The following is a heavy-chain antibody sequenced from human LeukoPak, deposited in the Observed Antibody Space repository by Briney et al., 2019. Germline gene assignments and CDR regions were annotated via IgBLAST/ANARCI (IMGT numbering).Heavy chain of an antibody. V-gene: IGHV1-69*13. CDR3: AREDTHLYCSGGSCYSGGGIDY. J-gene: IGHJ4*02. CDR2: IIPIFGTA. Sequence: SVKVSCTASGGTFSSYAISWVRQAPGQGLEWMGGIIPIFGTANYAQKFQGRVTITADESTSTAYMELSSLRSEDTAVYYCAREDTHLYCSGGSCYSGGGIDYWGQGTLVTVSS. D-gene: IGHD2-15*01. CDR1: GGTFSSYA.